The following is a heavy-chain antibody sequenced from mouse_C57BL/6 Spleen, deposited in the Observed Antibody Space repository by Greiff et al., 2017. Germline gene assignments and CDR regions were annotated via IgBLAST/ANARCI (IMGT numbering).Heavy chain of an antibody. CDR1: GYTFTDYY. Sequence: VQLQQSGPELVKPGASVKISCKASGYTFTDYYMNWVKQSHGKSLEWIGDINPNNGGTSYNQKFKGKATLTVDKSSSTAYMELRSLTSEDSAVYYCARGYENWYVDVWGTGTTVTVSS. J-gene: IGHJ1*03. D-gene: IGHD2-2*01. V-gene: IGHV1-26*01. CDR3: ARGYENWYVDV. CDR2: INPNNGGT.